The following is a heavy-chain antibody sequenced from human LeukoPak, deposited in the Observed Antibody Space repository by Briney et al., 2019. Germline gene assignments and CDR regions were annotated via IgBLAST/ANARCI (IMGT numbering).Heavy chain of an antibody. Sequence: GGSLRLSCAVSGFTFSSYAMTWVRQAPGKGLEWVSTINAGGGSTYYADSVKGRFTISRDNSKNTLDLQMNSLRAEDTAVYYCARQRSGWTYDYWGQGTLVTVLS. J-gene: IGHJ4*02. V-gene: IGHV3-23*01. D-gene: IGHD6-19*01. CDR2: INAGGGST. CDR3: ARQRSGWTYDY. CDR1: GFTFSSYA.